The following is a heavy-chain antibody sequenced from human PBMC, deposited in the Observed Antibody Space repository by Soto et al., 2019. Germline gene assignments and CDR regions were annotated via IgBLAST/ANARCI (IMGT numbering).Heavy chain of an antibody. CDR2: IYPGDSDT. CDR3: ARLGVQWLVLGYFDY. CDR1: GYSFTSYW. D-gene: IGHD6-19*01. V-gene: IGHV5-51*01. J-gene: IGHJ4*02. Sequence: GESLKISCKGSGYSFTSYWIGWVRQMPGKGLEWMGIIYPGDSDTRYSPSFQGQVTVSADKSISTAYLQWSSLKASDTAMYYCARLGVQWLVLGYFDYWGQGTLVTVSS.